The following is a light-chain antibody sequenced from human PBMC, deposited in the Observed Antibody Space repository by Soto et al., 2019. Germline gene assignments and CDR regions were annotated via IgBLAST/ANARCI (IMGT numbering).Light chain of an antibody. V-gene: IGKV3-15*01. CDR1: QSVSSN. CDR2: GAP. Sequence: EVGMTQSPATLSVSPGERATLSCRASQSVSSNLAWYQQKPGQTPRLLMYGAPTRATGIPARFSGSGSGTEFTLTISSLQSEDFAVYYCQQYHKWPPFTFGGGTKVDIK. CDR3: QQYHKWPPFT. J-gene: IGKJ4*01.